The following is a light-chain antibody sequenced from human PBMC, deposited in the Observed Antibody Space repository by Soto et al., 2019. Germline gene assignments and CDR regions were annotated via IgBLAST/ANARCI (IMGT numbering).Light chain of an antibody. V-gene: IGKV3D-15*01. Sequence: EIVMTQSPVTLSVSPGGRAILSCRASQSVSSNLAWYRQKPGQAPRLLIYGASTRATGIPARFSGSGSGTEFTLTISSLQSEDSAVYYCQLYGGSHMFSFGQGTKLEIK. CDR3: QLYGGSHMFS. CDR1: QSVSSN. CDR2: GAS. J-gene: IGKJ2*01.